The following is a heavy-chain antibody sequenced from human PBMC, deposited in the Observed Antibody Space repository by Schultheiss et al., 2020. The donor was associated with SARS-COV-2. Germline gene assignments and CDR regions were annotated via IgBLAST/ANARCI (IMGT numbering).Heavy chain of an antibody. V-gene: IGHV4-59*01. J-gene: IGHJ4*02. Sequence: SQTLSLTCAVYGGSIYNYYWSWIRQPPGKGLEWIGYISYSGSTNYNPSLKSRVTVSVDTSKNQFSLKLRSVTPADTAVYFCARDGYSYGTFGYWGQGTLVTVSS. CDR3: ARDGYSYGTFGY. CDR1: GGSIYNYY. CDR2: ISYSGST. D-gene: IGHD5-18*01.